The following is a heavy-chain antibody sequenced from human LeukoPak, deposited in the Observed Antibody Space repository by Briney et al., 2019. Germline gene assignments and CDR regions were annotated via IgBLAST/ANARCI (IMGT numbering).Heavy chain of an antibody. D-gene: IGHD4-11*01. J-gene: IGHJ4*02. CDR2: IIPIFGTA. V-gene: IGHV1-69*05. CDR1: GGTFSSYA. Sequence: GASVKVSCKASGGTFSSYAISWVRQAPGQGLEWMGGIIPIFGTANYAQKFQGRVTTTTDESTSTAYMELSSLRSEDTAVYYCARGQKYSNYDFDYWGQGTLVTVSS. CDR3: ARGQKYSNYDFDY.